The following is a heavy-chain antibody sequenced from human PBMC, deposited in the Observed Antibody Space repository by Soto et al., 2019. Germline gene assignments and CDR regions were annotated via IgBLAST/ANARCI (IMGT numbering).Heavy chain of an antibody. D-gene: IGHD4-4*01. CDR3: AKVNSNYVYYYYYRDV. CDR1: GFTFSSYA. J-gene: IGHJ6*03. Sequence: GGSLRLSCAASGFTFSSYAMSWVRQAPGKGLEWVSAISGSGGSTYYADSVKGRFTISRDNSKNTLYLQMNSLRAEDTAVYYCAKVNSNYVYYYYYRDVWGKGTTVTVSS. V-gene: IGHV3-23*01. CDR2: ISGSGGST.